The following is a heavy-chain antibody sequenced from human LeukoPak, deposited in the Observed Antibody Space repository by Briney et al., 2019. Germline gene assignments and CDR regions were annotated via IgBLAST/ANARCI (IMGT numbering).Heavy chain of an antibody. Sequence: GGSLRLSCAASGFTFSSYGMHWVRQAPGKGLEWVAVISYDGSNKYYAGSVKGRFTISRDNSKNTLYLQMNSLRAEDTAVYYCAKDGPLSGGKKDYYDSSGYYYGIDYWGQGTLVTVSS. CDR3: AKDGPLSGGKKDYYDSSGYYYGIDY. J-gene: IGHJ4*02. D-gene: IGHD3-22*01. CDR1: GFTFSSYG. CDR2: ISYDGSNK. V-gene: IGHV3-30*18.